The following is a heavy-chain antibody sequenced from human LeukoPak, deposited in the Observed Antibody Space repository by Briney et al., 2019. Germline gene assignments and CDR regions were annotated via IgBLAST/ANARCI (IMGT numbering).Heavy chain of an antibody. D-gene: IGHD1-1*01. CDR2: ISYSGKS. V-gene: IGHV4-59*01. J-gene: IGHJ4*02. CDR1: GGSMTNYY. Sequence: SETLSLTCTVSGGSMTNYYWGYIRQTPGKGLEWIAYISYSGKSNYNPSLRSRVTMSVDMSKNQFSLKLTSVTAADTAVYYCVRVGRTLHWNPDFWGLGTLVTVSS. CDR3: VRVGRTLHWNPDF.